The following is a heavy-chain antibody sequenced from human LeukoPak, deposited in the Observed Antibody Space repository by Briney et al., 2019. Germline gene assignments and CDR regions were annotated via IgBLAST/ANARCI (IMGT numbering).Heavy chain of an antibody. Sequence: QPGGSLRLSCAASGFSFSTSPMSWVRQPPGEGLEWVSAMNNGPGATFYRDSVRGRFTISRDDSKSTLYLQMNSLRAEDTGTYYCAKTHYDLLDVWGQGTTVTVSS. D-gene: IGHD5-12*01. J-gene: IGHJ6*02. CDR3: AKTHYDLLDV. V-gene: IGHV3-23*01. CDR1: GFSFSTSP. CDR2: MNNGPGAT.